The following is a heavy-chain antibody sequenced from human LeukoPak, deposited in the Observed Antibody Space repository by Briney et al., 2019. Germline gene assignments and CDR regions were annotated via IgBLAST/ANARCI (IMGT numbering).Heavy chain of an antibody. Sequence: SETPSLTCAVYGGSLSVYYWNWIRQPPGKGLEWIGGINHSGSTNYNPSLKSRVTISVDTSKNQFSLKLNSVTAADTAVYYCARDTTTGSYWGQGTLVTVSS. J-gene: IGHJ4*02. V-gene: IGHV4-34*01. CDR2: INHSGST. CDR3: ARDTTTGSY. D-gene: IGHD1-1*01. CDR1: GGSLSVYY.